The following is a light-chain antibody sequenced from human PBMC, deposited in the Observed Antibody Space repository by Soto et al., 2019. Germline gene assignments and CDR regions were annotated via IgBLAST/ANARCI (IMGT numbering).Light chain of an antibody. CDR3: QQYGSSPRT. J-gene: IGKJ1*01. CDR2: GAS. Sequence: NVLTQSPGPLSLAPGGRATPSCRALQSVSSSYLAWYQQKPGQAPRLLIYGASSRATGIPDRFSGSGSGTDFTLTISRLEPEDFAVYYCQQYGSSPRTFGQGTKVDIK. CDR1: QSVSSSY. V-gene: IGKV3-20*01.